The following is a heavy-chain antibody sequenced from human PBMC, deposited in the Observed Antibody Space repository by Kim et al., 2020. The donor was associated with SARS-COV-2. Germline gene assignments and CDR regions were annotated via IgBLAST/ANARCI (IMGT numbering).Heavy chain of an antibody. CDR1: GYRFTSYW. D-gene: IGHD5-12*01. CDR3: ARVEMATTQGFDY. J-gene: IGHJ4*02. Sequence: GESLKISCKGSGYRFTSYWIGWVRQMPGKGLEWMGIIYPGDSDTRYSPSFQGQVTISADKSISTAYLQWSSLKASDTAMYYCARVEMATTQGFDYWGQGTLVTVSS. CDR2: IYPGDSDT. V-gene: IGHV5-51*01.